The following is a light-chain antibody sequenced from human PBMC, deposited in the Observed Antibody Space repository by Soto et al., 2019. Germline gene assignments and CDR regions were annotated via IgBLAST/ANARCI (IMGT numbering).Light chain of an antibody. CDR1: ISNIGAGYY. CDR3: QSYDSSLSEGLYV. J-gene: IGLJ1*01. V-gene: IGLV1-40*01. CDR2: GNS. Sequence: QSVLKQPPSVSGAPGQRVTISCTGSISNIGAGYYLHWYQQLPGTAPKLLIYGNSNRPSGFPDRFSGSKSGTSASLAITGLQAEDEADYYCQSYDSSLSEGLYVLGTGTKVNVL.